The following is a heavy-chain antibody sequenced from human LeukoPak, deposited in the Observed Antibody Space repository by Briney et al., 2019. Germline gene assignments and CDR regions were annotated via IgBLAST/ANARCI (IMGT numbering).Heavy chain of an antibody. CDR2: IIPIFGTA. D-gene: IGHD3-22*01. J-gene: IGHJ4*02. CDR3: AREAHYYDSSGYYFPFDY. CDR1: GGTFSSYA. Sequence: GASVKVSCKASGGTFSSYAISWVRQAPGQGLEWMGGIIPIFGTANYAQKFQGRVTITTDESTSTAYMELSSLRSEDTAVYYCAREAHYYDSSGYYFPFDYWGQGTLATVSS. V-gene: IGHV1-69*05.